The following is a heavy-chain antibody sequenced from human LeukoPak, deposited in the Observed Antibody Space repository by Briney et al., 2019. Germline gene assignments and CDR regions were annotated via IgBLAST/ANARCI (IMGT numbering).Heavy chain of an antibody. D-gene: IGHD4-17*01. CDR1: GFTFSTYA. CDR2: ISGSSTNT. CDR3: AKDDGDYAQGYYFDY. J-gene: IGHJ4*02. V-gene: IGHV3-23*01. Sequence: GGSLRLSCAASGFTFSTYAMSWVRQAPGKGLEWVSAISGSSTNTYYAASVKGRFTISRDNPKNTLYLQMNSLRAEDTAMYYCAKDDGDYAQGYYFDYWGQGTLVTVSS.